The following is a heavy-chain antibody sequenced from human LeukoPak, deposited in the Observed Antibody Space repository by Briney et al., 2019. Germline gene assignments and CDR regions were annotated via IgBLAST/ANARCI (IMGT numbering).Heavy chain of an antibody. V-gene: IGHV1-18*01. CDR1: GYTFTSYG. CDR3: AKRGHSYGDFDY. J-gene: IGHJ4*02. D-gene: IGHD5-18*01. Sequence: ASVKVSCKASGYTFTSYGISWVRQAPGQGLEWMGWISAYSGDTNYAQKFQGRATMTTDTSTSTAYMELRSLSSDDTAVYYCAKRGHSYGDFDYWGQGTLVTVSP. CDR2: ISAYSGDT.